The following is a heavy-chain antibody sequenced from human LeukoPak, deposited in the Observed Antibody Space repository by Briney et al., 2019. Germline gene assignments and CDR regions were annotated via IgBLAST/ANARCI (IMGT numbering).Heavy chain of an antibody. D-gene: IGHD1-14*01. CDR3: ARDLLGYNPFDY. CDR2: IYSGGST. CDR1: GFTVSSKY. V-gene: IGHV3-66*01. Sequence: GGSLRLSCAASGFTVSSKYMSWVRQAPGKGLEWVSVIYSGGSTRCADSVKGRFTISRDNSKNTLYLQMNSLRAEDTAVYYCARDLLGYNPFDYWGQGTLVTVSS. J-gene: IGHJ4*02.